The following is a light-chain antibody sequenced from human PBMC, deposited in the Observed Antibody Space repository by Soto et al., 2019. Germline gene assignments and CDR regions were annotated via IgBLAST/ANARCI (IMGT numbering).Light chain of an antibody. J-gene: IGLJ2*01. CDR1: DIGSKG. CDR2: SDT. Sequence: SYELTQPPSVSVAPGKTASISCGGNDIGSKGVHWYQQKPGQAPVLVIYSDTDLPPVITERFSGSNSANLATLTISRVEAGDEADYYCQVWDSRSAHVVFGGGTKLTVL. CDR3: QVWDSRSAHVV. V-gene: IGLV3-21*01.